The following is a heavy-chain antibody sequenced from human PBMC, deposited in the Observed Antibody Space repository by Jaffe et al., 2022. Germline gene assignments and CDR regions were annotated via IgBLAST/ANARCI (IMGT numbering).Heavy chain of an antibody. Sequence: EVVLVESGGGLVHPGGSLRLSCAASGFTLSSYEMNWVRQAPGKGLEWVAYIGSGGSTTYYADSVKGRFTISRDNAKNSLYLQMNSLRAEDTALYYCARDTWELRVRSFDYWGQGTLVTVSS. CDR2: IGSGGSTT. CDR3: ARDTWELRVRSFDY. J-gene: IGHJ4*02. CDR1: GFTLSSYE. D-gene: IGHD3-10*01. V-gene: IGHV3-48*03.